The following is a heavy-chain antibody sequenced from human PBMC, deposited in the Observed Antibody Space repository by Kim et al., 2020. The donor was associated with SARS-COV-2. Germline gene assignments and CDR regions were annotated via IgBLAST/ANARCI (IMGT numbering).Heavy chain of an antibody. D-gene: IGHD6-13*01. CDR1: GYTFTSYG. CDR3: ARDRGGLKAAGTFSLYYYYGMDV. Sequence: ASVKVSCKASGYTFTSYGISWVRQAPGQGLEWMGWISAYNGNTNYAQKLQGRVTMTTDTSTSTAYMELRSLRSDDTAVYYCARDRGGLKAAGTFSLYYYYGMDVWGQGTTVTVSS. CDR2: ISAYNGNT. V-gene: IGHV1-18*01. J-gene: IGHJ6*02.